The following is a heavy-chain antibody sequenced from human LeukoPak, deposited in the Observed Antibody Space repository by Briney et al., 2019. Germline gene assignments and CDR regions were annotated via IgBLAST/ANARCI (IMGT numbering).Heavy chain of an antibody. CDR3: ARDPSRFGEYGYFDY. CDR1: GFTFSSFA. J-gene: IGHJ4*02. D-gene: IGHD3-10*01. Sequence: RSLGLSCAASGFTFSSFAMHWVRQTPGKGLEWVAGMSYNGNDKYYEDSLKGRFTISRDNSKNTLYLQMNSLRAEDTAVYYCARDPSRFGEYGYFDYWGQGSLVTVSS. CDR2: MSYNGNDK. V-gene: IGHV3-30*04.